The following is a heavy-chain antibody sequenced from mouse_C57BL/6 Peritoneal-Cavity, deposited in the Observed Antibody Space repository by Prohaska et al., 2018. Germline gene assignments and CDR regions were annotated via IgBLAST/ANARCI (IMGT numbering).Heavy chain of an antibody. Sequence: EVMLVESGGGLVKPGGSLKLSCAASGFTFSSYTMSWVRQTPEKRLEWVATCIGGGGNTYYPYSVKGRFTIARDNAKNTLYLQRSSLRSEDTALYYCARHGGYTNYYARDYWGQRSSVTVCS. CDR2: CIGGGGNT. J-gene: IGHJ4*01. CDR3: ARHGGYTNYYARDY. D-gene: IGHD2-2*01. CDR1: GFTFSSYT. V-gene: IGHV5-9*01.